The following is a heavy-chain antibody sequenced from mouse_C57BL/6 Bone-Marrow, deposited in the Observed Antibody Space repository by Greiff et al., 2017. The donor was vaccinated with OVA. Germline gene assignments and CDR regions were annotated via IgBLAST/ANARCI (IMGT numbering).Heavy chain of an antibody. J-gene: IGHJ2*01. CDR2: INPNNGGT. D-gene: IGHD1-1*01. CDR1: GYTFTDYN. CDR3: ARWYYGSYFDY. Sequence: VQLQQSRPELVKPGASVKIPCKASGYTFTDYNMDWVKQSHGKSLEWIGDINPNNGGTIYNQKFKGKATLTVDKSSSTAYMELRSLTSEDTAVYYCARWYYGSYFDYWGQGTTLTVSS. V-gene: IGHV1-18*01.